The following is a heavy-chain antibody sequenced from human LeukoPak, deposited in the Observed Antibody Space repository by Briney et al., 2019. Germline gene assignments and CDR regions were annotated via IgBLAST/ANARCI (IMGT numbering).Heavy chain of an antibody. D-gene: IGHD3-22*01. V-gene: IGHV1-18*01. J-gene: IGHJ3*02. CDR2: ISAYNGNT. CDR1: GYTFTSYG. Sequence: ASVKVSCKASGYTFTSYGISWVRQAPGQGLEWMVWISAYNGNTNYAQKLQGRVTMTTDTSTSTAYMELRSLRSDDTAVYYCATPKYYYDSSGYPGDSFDIWGQGTMVTVSS. CDR3: ATPKYYYDSSGYPGDSFDI.